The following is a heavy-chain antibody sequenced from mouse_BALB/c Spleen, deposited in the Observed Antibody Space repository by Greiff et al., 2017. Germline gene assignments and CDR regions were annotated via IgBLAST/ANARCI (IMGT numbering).Heavy chain of an antibody. V-gene: IGHV5-9-3*01. CDR1: GFTFSSYA. J-gene: IGHJ3*01. Sequence: DVMLVESGGGLVKPGGSLKLSCAASGFTFSSYAMSWVRQTPEKRLEWVATISSGGSYTYYPDSVKGRFTISRDNAKNTLYLQMSSLRSEDTAMYYCARHDGNYGWFAYWGQGTLVTVSA. CDR3: ARHDGNYGWFAY. D-gene: IGHD2-1*01. CDR2: ISSGGSYT.